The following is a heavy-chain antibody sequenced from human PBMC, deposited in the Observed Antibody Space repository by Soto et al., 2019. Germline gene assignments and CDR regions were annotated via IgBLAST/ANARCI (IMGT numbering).Heavy chain of an antibody. D-gene: IGHD6-13*01. Sequence: QVQLVQSGAEVKKPGASVKLSCRTSGYHFTHYYIHWVRQAPGQGLEWLGIINPASGSTNYAQDFQGRVTLTMDTSTTTVYMDRSGLRAEDTAFFYCARDLAAGDHWGQGTLVTVSS. CDR1: GYHFTHYY. J-gene: IGHJ4*02. CDR3: ARDLAAGDH. V-gene: IGHV1-46*01. CDR2: INPASGST.